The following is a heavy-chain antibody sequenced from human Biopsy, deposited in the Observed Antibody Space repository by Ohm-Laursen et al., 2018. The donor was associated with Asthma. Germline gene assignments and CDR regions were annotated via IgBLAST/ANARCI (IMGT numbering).Heavy chain of an antibody. V-gene: IGHV2-5*02. CDR3: ALSQDSGFDDHSPSWFDP. CDR2: IYWDDYN. J-gene: IGHJ5*02. D-gene: IGHD3-9*01. Sequence: TQTLTLPCSFSGFSLRTPGVGVDWIRQSPGKALEWLALIYWDDYNLFRPSLKRRLTITKDPSKNQVVLTMTKMDPVDSGTYYCALSQDSGFDDHSPSWFDPWGQGTLVTVSS. CDR1: GFSLRTPGVG.